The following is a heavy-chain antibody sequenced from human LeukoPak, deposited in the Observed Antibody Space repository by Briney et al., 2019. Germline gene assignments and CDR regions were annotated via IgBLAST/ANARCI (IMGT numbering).Heavy chain of an antibody. D-gene: IGHD3-10*01. CDR3: ARRDSGTFSMDV. CDR1: GFIFSSYA. CDR2: ISYDGSNK. J-gene: IGHJ6*02. V-gene: IGHV3-30*04. Sequence: GRSLRLSCAASGFIFSSYAMHWVRQAPGKGLEWVAVISYDGSNKYYADSVKGRFTISRDNSKNTLYLQMNSLRAEDTAVYYCARRDSGTFSMDVWGQGTTVTVSS.